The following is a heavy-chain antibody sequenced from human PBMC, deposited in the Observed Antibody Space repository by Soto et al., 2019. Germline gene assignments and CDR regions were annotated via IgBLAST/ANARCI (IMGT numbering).Heavy chain of an antibody. J-gene: IGHJ4*01. CDR3: VRDDFGLGIDY. CDR1: CGSFSGYY. V-gene: IGHV4-34*01. CDR2: INHSGST. Sequence: SETLSLTCAVYCGSFSGYYWSWIRQPPGKGLEWIGEINHSGSTNYNPSLKSRVTMSVDTSKNQFSLKLSSVTAVDTAVYYCVRDDFGLGIDYWGLGTLVTVSS. D-gene: IGHD1-1*01.